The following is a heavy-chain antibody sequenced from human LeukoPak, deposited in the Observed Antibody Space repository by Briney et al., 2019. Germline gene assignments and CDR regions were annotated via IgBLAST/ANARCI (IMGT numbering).Heavy chain of an antibody. J-gene: IGHJ3*02. CDR1: GYSISSAYY. CDR3: AREDCSGGSCYDDAFDI. V-gene: IGHV4-38-2*02. CDR2: IYHSAST. D-gene: IGHD2-15*01. Sequence: PSETLPLTCAASGYSISSAYYWGWIRQPPGKGPEWIGNIYHSASTYYNPSLKSRVIISLDTSKNQFSLKLSSVTAADTAVYYCAREDCSGGSCYDDAFDIWGQGTMVTVSS.